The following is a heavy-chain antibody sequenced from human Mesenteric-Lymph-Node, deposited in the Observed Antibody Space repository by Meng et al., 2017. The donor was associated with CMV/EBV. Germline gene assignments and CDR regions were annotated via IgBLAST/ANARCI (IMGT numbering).Heavy chain of an antibody. CDR1: GSTFTTSA. V-gene: IGHV1-58*01. J-gene: IGHJ6*02. Sequence: SVKVSCKASGSTFTTSAVQWVRQARGQRLEWIGCVVVGSGNTNYAQKFQERVTISRDMSTSTAYMELSSLRSEDTAVYYCARVGPNDPYYYYGMDVWGQGTTVTVSS. D-gene: IGHD1-26*01. CDR2: VVVGSGNT. CDR3: ARVGPNDPYYYYGMDV.